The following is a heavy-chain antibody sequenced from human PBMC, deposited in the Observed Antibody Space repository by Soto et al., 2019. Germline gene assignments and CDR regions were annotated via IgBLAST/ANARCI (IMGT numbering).Heavy chain of an antibody. CDR3: ARSRYYYYYMDV. CDR1: GYTFTSYA. CDR2: INAGNGNT. Sequence: ASVKVSCKASGYTFTSYAMHLVRQAPGQRLEWMGWINAGNGNTKYSQKFQGRVTITRDTSASTAYMELSSLRSEDTAVYYCARSRYYYYYMDVWGKGTTVTVSS. V-gene: IGHV1-3*01. J-gene: IGHJ6*03.